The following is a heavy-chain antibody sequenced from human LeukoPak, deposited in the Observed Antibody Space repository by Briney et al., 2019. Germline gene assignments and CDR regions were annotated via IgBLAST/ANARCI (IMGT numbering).Heavy chain of an antibody. J-gene: IGHJ2*01. V-gene: IGHV4-34*09. D-gene: IGHD4/OR15-4a*01. Sequence: SETLSLTCAVYGGSFSGFYWSWIRQPPGKGLEWIGEINHSGSTNYNPSLKSRLSISGDTSKNQFSLKLTSVTAADTAVYYCARANVNWYYDLWGRGTLVTVSS. CDR3: ARANVNWYYDL. CDR1: GGSFSGFY. CDR2: INHSGST.